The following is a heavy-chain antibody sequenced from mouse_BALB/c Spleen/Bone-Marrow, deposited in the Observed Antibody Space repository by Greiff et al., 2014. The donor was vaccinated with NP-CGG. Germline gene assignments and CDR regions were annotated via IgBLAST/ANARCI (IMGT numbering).Heavy chain of an antibody. CDR2: INPSNGGT. J-gene: IGHJ2*01. Sequence: SGAELVKPGASVKLSCKASGYTFTSYYMYWVKQRPGQGLEWIGEINPSNGGTNFNEKFKSRATLTVDKSSSTAYMQLSSLTSEDSAVYYCTRGRTWDFDYWGQGATLTVPS. CDR1: GYTFTSYY. V-gene: IGHV1S81*02. D-gene: IGHD4-1*01. CDR3: TRGRTWDFDY.